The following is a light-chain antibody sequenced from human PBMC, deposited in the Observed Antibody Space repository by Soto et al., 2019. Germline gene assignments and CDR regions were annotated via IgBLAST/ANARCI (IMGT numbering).Light chain of an antibody. J-gene: IGLJ2*01. CDR1: SSDVGTYNY. V-gene: IGLV2-14*01. CDR2: EVS. Sequence: QSALTQPASVSGSPGQSITISCTGTSSDVGTYNYVSWYQQHPGKAPKLMIYEVSNRPSGVSNRFSGSKSGNTASLTISGLQAEDEVDYYCSSYTSSSTRVVFGGGTKLTVL. CDR3: SSYTSSSTRVV.